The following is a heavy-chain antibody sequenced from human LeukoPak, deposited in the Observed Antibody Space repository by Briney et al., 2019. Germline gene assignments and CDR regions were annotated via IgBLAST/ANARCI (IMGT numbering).Heavy chain of an antibody. CDR3: ARQAPAHDXXDI. V-gene: IGHV4-39*01. J-gene: IGHJ3*02. CDR2: IYYSGST. Sequence: KTSETLSLTCTVSGGSISSSSYYWGWIRQPPGKGLEWIGSIYYSGSTYYNPSLKSRVTISVDTSKNQFSLKLSSVTAADTAVYYCARQAPAHDXXDIXXXGTXVTVSS. CDR1: GGSISSSSYY.